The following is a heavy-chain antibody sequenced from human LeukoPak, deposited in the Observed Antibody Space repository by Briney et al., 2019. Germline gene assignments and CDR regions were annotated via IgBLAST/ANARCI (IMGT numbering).Heavy chain of an antibody. CDR2: IRYDGNNK. CDR3: ATDLRGTDPPYYYYGMDV. D-gene: IGHD1-26*01. Sequence: GGSLRLSCAAPGFTFSDYGMHWVRQAPGKGLEWVAFIRYDGNNKYYADSVRGRFTISRDNSKNTLYLQMSSLRAEDTAVYYCATDLRGTDPPYYYYGMDVWGQGTTVTVSS. J-gene: IGHJ6*02. V-gene: IGHV3-30*02. CDR1: GFTFSDYG.